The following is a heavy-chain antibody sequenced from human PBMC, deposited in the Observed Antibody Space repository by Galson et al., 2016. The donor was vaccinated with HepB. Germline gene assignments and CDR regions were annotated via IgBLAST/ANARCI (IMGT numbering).Heavy chain of an antibody. CDR3: ARDYDHCGADPM. D-gene: IGHD2-21*02. Sequence: SLRLSCAASGFPFSRYWMSWVRQAPGKGLEWLANIERDGSEENYVDSVRGRFTISRDNAKSILYLQMNSLRVEDTAVYYCARDYDHCGADPMGAQGTLVTVSS. CDR1: GFPFSRYW. CDR2: IERDGSEE. V-gene: IGHV3-7*01. J-gene: IGHJ4*02.